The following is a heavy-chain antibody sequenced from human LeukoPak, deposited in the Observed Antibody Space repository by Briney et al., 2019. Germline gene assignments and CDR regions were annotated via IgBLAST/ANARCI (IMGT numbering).Heavy chain of an antibody. Sequence: PSETLSLTCAVYGGSFSGYYWSWIRQPPGKGLEWIGEINHSGSTNYNPSLKSRVTISVDTSKNQFSLKLSSVTAADTAVYYCAGRLPAALDYWGQGTLVTVSS. D-gene: IGHD2-2*01. CDR2: INHSGST. J-gene: IGHJ4*02. CDR3: AGRLPAALDY. CDR1: GGSFSGYY. V-gene: IGHV4-34*01.